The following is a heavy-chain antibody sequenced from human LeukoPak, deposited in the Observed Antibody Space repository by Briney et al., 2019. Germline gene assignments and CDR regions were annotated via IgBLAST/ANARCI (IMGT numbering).Heavy chain of an antibody. CDR1: GGSFSGYY. D-gene: IGHD1-20*01. J-gene: IGHJ5*02. V-gene: IGHV4-34*01. CDR2: INHSGST. Sequence: SETLSLTCAVYGGSFSGYYWSWVRQPPGKGLEWIGEINHSGSTNYNPSLKSRVTISVDTSKNQFSLKLSSVTAADTAVYYCASITGTTSTWCDLRGPGTLVTVSS. CDR3: ASITGTTSTWCDL.